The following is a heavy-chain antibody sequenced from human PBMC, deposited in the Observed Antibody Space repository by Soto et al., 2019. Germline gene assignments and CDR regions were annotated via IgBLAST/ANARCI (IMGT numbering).Heavy chain of an antibody. CDR2: IYYSGST. CDR3: ANTFYAFWSGYPTFDY. V-gene: IGHV4-59*01. D-gene: IGHD3-3*01. CDR1: GCSISGYY. J-gene: IGHJ4*02. Sequence: SETLSLTCTVSGCSISGYYWSWICQPPEKGLEWIGYIYYSGSTNYNPSLKSRVTISVDTSKNQFSLKLSSVTAADTAVYYCANTFYAFWSGYPTFDYWGQGNLVTVSS.